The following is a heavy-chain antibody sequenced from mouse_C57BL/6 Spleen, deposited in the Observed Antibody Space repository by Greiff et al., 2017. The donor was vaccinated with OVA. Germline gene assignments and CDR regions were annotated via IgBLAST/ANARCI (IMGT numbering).Heavy chain of an antibody. Sequence: EVQLMESGGGLVQPGGSLSLSCAASGFTFTDYYMSWVRQPPGKALEWLGFIRHKANGYTTEYSASVKGRFTISRDNSQSILYLQMNALRAEDSATYYCATSRPYYFDYWGQGTTLTVSS. CDR2: IRHKANGYTT. V-gene: IGHV7-3*01. CDR3: ATSRPYYFDY. J-gene: IGHJ2*01. CDR1: GFTFTDYY.